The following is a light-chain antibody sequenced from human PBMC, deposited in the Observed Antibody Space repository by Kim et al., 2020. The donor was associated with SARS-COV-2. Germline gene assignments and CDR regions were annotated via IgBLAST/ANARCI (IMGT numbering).Light chain of an antibody. CDR1: SSNIGFNY. J-gene: IGLJ1*01. CDR3: AAWDGSLNADV. Sequence: QSALTQPPSVSGTPGQRVTISCSGSSSNIGFNYVYWYQQFPQTAPKLLILRNNERPSGVPDRFSGSKSGTSASLAFSELRSEDEADYYCAAWDGSLNADVFGTGTKVTVL. V-gene: IGLV1-47*01. CDR2: RNN.